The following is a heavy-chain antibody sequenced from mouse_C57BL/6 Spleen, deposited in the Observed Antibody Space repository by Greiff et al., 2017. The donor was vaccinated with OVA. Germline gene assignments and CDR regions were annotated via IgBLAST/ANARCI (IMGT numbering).Heavy chain of an antibody. V-gene: IGHV1-66*01. CDR1: GYSFTSYY. CDR2: IYPGSGNT. J-gene: IGHJ2*01. D-gene: IGHD1-1*01. CDR3: ASGKYGFLGY. Sequence: QVQLQQSGPELVKPGASVKISCKASGYSFTSYYIHWVKQRPGPGLEWIGWIYPGSGNTKSNEKFKGKATLTANTSSSTAYMQLSSLKTEDYSVYYGASGKYGFLGYWGQGTTLTVSS.